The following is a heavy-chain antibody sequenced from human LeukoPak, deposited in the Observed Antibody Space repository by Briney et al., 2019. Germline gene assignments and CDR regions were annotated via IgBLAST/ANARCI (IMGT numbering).Heavy chain of an antibody. CDR1: GFTFSSYG. D-gene: IGHD6-19*01. Sequence: PGRSLRLSCAASGFTFSSYGMHWVRQAPGKGLEWVAVMWNDGITGKYADSVRGRFSVSRDNSKNTVYLQMDSLRADDTSVYYCARDGSGWSSDYWGQGILVTVSS. J-gene: IGHJ4*02. CDR2: MWNDGITG. CDR3: ARDGSGWSSDY. V-gene: IGHV3-33*08.